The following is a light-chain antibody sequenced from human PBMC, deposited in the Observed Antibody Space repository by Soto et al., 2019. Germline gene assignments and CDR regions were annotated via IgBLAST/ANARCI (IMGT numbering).Light chain of an antibody. Sequence: QSVLTQPPSASGAPGQGVIISCSGSSSNIGSNSVNWYQQLPGTAPKLLIYSSNQRPSGVPDPFSGSKSGTSASLAISGLQSEDEADYYCAAWDDSLNGRVFGGGTKLTVL. CDR3: AAWDDSLNGRV. V-gene: IGLV1-44*01. J-gene: IGLJ3*02. CDR1: SSNIGSNS. CDR2: SSN.